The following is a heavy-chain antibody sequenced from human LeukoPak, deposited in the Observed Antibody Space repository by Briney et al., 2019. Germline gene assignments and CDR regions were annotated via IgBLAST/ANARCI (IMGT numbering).Heavy chain of an antibody. CDR2: ISYDGSNK. Sequence: GGSLRLSCAASGFTFRNYVIHWVRQAPGKGLEWVAVISYDGSNKYYADSVKGRFTISRDNSKNTLYLQMNSLRAEDTAVYYCAREKAGGDYYFDYWGQGTLVTVSS. CDR3: AREKAGGDYYFDY. CDR1: GFTFRNYV. V-gene: IGHV3-30-3*01. J-gene: IGHJ4*02. D-gene: IGHD2-21*01.